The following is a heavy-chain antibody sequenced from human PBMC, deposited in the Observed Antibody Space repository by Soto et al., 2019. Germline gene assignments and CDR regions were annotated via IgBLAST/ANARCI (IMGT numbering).Heavy chain of an antibody. Sequence: GESLNISCKGSGYSFTSYWIGWVRQMPGKGLELMGIIYPGDSDNRYRPSFQGQVTISADKSISTAYLQWSSLKASDTAMYYCARSGGEQKQQTPKYHSGMDVWGQGTTVTVS. J-gene: IGHJ6*01. D-gene: IGHD6-13*01. CDR1: GYSFTSYW. CDR3: ARSGGEQKQQTPKYHSGMDV. CDR2: IYPGDSDN. V-gene: IGHV5-51*01.